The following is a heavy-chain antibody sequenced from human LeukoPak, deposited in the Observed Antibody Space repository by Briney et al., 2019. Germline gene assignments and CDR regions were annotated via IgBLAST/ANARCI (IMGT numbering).Heavy chain of an antibody. J-gene: IGHJ6*03. Sequence: GGSLRLSCAASGFTFSSYGMSWVRQAPGKGLEWVSAISGSGGSTYYADSVKGRFTISRDNAWNSLYLQINSLRAEDTAVYYCARVVASWDYYYMDVWGKGATVIVSS. V-gene: IGHV3-23*01. D-gene: IGHD5-12*01. CDR3: ARVVASWDYYYMDV. CDR1: GFTFSSYG. CDR2: ISGSGGST.